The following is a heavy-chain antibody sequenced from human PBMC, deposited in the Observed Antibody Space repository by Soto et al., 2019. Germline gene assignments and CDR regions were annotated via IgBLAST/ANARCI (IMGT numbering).Heavy chain of an antibody. Sequence: QVQLQESGPGLVKPSQTLSLTCTVSGGSISSGGYYWSWIRQHPGKGLEWIGYIYYSGSTYYNPSLKSRLTMSVDTSKNQFSLKLSSVTAADTAVYYCARVRAGDLEYCDYGVQGTLVAVSS. CDR1: GGSISSGGYY. CDR3: ARVRAGDLEYCDY. J-gene: IGHJ4*02. CDR2: IYYSGST. D-gene: IGHD2-21*02. V-gene: IGHV4-31*03.